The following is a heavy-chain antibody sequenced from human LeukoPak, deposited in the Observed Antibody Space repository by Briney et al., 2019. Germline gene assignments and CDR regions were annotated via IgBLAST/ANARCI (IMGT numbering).Heavy chain of an antibody. Sequence: GASVKVSCKASGGTFSIYAIGWVRQRPGQGLEWMGGIIPIFGTANYAQKFQGRVTITADESTSTAYMELSSLSSEDTAVYYCARDRGIAARNDAFDIWGQGTMVTVSS. CDR3: ARDRGIAARNDAFDI. CDR1: GGTFSIYA. D-gene: IGHD6-6*01. CDR2: IIPIFGTA. J-gene: IGHJ3*02. V-gene: IGHV1-69*13.